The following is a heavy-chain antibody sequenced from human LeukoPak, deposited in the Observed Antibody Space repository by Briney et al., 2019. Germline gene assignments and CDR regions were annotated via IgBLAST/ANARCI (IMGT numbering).Heavy chain of an antibody. CDR3: ASNYYDSSGYRYDY. V-gene: IGHV4-39*01. J-gene: IGHJ4*02. D-gene: IGHD3-22*01. Sequence: SETLSLTCTVSGGSISSSSYYWGWIRQPPGKGLEWIGSIYYSGSTYHNPSLKSRVTISVDTSKNQFSLKLSSVTAADTAVYYCASNYYDSSGYRYDYWGQGTLVTVSS. CDR1: GGSISSSSYY. CDR2: IYYSGST.